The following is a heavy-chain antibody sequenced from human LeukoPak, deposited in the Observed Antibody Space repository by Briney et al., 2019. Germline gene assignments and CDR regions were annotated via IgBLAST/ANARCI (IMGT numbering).Heavy chain of an antibody. CDR1: GVTFSSYG. CDR2: IWYDGSNK. CDR3: ASTSGWYEPIDY. Sequence: GGSLTLSCAASGVTFSSYGLRWVRQAPGKGLEWVAVIWYDGSNKYYADSVKGRFTISRDNSKNTLYLQMNSLRAEDTAVYYCASTSGWYEPIDYWGQGTLVTVSS. D-gene: IGHD6-19*01. V-gene: IGHV3-33*01. J-gene: IGHJ4*02.